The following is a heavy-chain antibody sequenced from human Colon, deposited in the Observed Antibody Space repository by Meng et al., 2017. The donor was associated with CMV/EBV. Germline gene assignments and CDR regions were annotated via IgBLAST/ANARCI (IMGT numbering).Heavy chain of an antibody. J-gene: IGHJ4*02. CDR1: GGSISTRSFY. D-gene: IGHD4-17*01. CDR3: ARGGPPVKTRFDS. CDR2: VYYSGSTNYHSGKT. V-gene: IGHV4-39*07. Sequence: SETRSLTVPVSGGSISTRSFYWGWIRQAPGKGLEWIASVYYSGSTNYHSGKTYYNPSLKSRVTMSVDGSKNQFSLNMNSVPAADAADYSCARGGPPVKTRFDSWGQGTVVTVSS.